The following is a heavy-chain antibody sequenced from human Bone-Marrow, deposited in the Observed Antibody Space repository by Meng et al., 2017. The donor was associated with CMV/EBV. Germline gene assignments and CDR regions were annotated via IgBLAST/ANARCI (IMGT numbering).Heavy chain of an antibody. CDR1: GFTFSSYS. CDR2: ISSSSSYI. V-gene: IGHV3-21*01. J-gene: IGHJ6*02. D-gene: IGHD3-10*01. Sequence: GGSLRLSCAASGFTFSSYSMNWVRQAPGKGLEWVSSISSSSSYIYYADSVKGRFTISRDNAKNSLYLQMNSLRVEDTAVYYCARALSLWSGPRLDVWGQGTTVTVYS. CDR3: ARALSLWSGPRLDV.